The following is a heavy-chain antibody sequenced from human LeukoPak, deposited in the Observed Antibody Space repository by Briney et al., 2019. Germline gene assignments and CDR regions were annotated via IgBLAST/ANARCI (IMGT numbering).Heavy chain of an antibody. CDR2: IFPSGGEI. V-gene: IGHV3-23*01. J-gene: IGHJ6*03. Sequence: GGSLRLSCAASGFTFSTFAMIWVRQPPGKGLEWVSSIFPSGGEIHYADSVRGRFTISRDNSKSTLSLQMNSLRAEDTAIYYCAKASRFGYSYGPREYFYYMDVWGKGTTVTISS. D-gene: IGHD5-18*01. CDR1: GFTFSTFA. CDR3: AKASRFGYSYGPREYFYYMDV.